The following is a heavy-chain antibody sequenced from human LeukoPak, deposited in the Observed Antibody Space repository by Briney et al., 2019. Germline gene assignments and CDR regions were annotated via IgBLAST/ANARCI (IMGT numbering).Heavy chain of an antibody. Sequence: PGGSLRLSCAASGFTFDDYAMHWVRQAPGKGLEWVSLISGDGGSTYYADSVKGRFTISRDNSKNSLYLQMNSLRTEDTALYYCAKDVGDSSGSPGDYWGQGTLVTVSS. CDR2: ISGDGGST. J-gene: IGHJ4*02. V-gene: IGHV3-43*02. CDR1: GFTFDDYA. D-gene: IGHD6-19*01. CDR3: AKDVGDSSGSPGDY.